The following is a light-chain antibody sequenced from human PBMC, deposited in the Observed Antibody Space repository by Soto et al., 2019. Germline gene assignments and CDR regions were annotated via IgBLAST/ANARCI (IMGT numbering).Light chain of an antibody. J-gene: IGKJ4*01. CDR1: QSVLYSSNNKNY. Sequence: DIVMTQSPDSLAVSLGERATINCKSSQSVLYSSNNKNYLAWYQQKPGQPPKLLIYWASTRESGVPDRFSGSGSGTDFTLTFSSWQAEDVAVYYCQQYYSTPRAFGGGTTLEIK. CDR3: QQYYSTPRA. CDR2: WAS. V-gene: IGKV4-1*01.